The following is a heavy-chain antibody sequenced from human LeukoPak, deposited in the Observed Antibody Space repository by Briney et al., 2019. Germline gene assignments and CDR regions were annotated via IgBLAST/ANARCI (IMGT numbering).Heavy chain of an antibody. V-gene: IGHV4-61*02. D-gene: IGHD3-3*01. CDR2: IYTSGST. Sequence: SETLSLTCTVSGGSISSGSYYWSWIRQPAGKGLEWIGRIYTSGSTNYNPSLKSRVTISVDTSKNQFSLKLSSVTAADTAVYYCARGVNYDFWSGLIWFDPWGQGTLVTVSS. CDR1: GGSISSGSYY. J-gene: IGHJ5*02. CDR3: ARGVNYDFWSGLIWFDP.